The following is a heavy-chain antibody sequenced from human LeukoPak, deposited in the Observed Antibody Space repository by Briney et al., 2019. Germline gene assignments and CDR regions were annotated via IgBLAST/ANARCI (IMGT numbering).Heavy chain of an antibody. CDR1: GGSISTNY. CDR3: ARDPKDFYDTSNYLYFDY. D-gene: IGHD3-22*01. V-gene: IGHV4-59*01. J-gene: IGHJ4*02. Sequence: SETLSLTCTVFGGSISTNYWSWVRQPPGKGLEWIGYIYYSGRTNYNPSLKSRVTISIDTSRNQFSLKLSSVTAADTAVYYCARDPKDFYDTSNYLYFDYWGRGTLVTVSS. CDR2: IYYSGRT.